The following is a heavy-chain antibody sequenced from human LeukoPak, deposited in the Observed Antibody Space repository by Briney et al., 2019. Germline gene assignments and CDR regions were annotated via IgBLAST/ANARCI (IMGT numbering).Heavy chain of an antibody. CDR2: INPNSGGT. V-gene: IGHV1-2*02. CDR1: GYTFTGYY. J-gene: IGHJ4*02. Sequence: ASVTVSCKASGYTFTGYYMHWVRQAPGQGLEWMGWINPNSGGTNYAQKFQGRVTMTRDTSISTAYVELSRLRSDDTAVYYCATSIAAAGAVFDYWGQGALVTVSS. CDR3: ATSIAAAGAVFDY. D-gene: IGHD6-13*01.